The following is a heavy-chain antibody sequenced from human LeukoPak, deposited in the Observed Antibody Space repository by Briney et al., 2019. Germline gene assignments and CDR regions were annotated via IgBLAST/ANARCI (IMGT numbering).Heavy chain of an antibody. CDR1: GFTFSSYS. Sequence: GGSLRLSCAASGFTFSSYSMNWVRQAPGKGLEWVSYISRSSSTIYYADSVKGRFTISSDNAKNSLYLQMNSLRDEDTAVYYCARVAVAGTGMWGQGTLVTVSS. J-gene: IGHJ4*02. D-gene: IGHD6-19*01. CDR2: ISRSSSTI. CDR3: ARVAVAGTGM. V-gene: IGHV3-48*02.